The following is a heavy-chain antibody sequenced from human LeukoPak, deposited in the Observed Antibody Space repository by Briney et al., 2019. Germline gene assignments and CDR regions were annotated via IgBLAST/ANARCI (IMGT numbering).Heavy chain of an antibody. CDR2: IYPGDSDT. D-gene: IGHD3-9*01. V-gene: IGHV5-51*01. CDR1: GYSFTSYW. CDR3: ARRNILTLTDDAFDI. Sequence: GESLKISCKGSGYSFTSYWIGWVRQMPGKGLEWMGIIYPGDSDTRYSPSFQGQVTISADKSISTAYLQWSSLKASDTAMYYCARRNILTLTDDAFDIWGQGTMVTVSS. J-gene: IGHJ3*02.